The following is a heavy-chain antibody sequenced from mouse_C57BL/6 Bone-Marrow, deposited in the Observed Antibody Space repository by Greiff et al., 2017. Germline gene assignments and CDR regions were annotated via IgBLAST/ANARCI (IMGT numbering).Heavy chain of an antibody. CDR3: TTVEWLRRGYFDV. D-gene: IGHD2-2*01. CDR1: GFNIKDDY. Sequence: EVQLQQSGAELVRPGASVKLSCTASGFNIKDDYMHWVKQRPEQGVEWIGWIDPENGDTEYASKFQGKATITADTSSNTAYLQLSSLTSEDTAVYYCTTVEWLRRGYFDVWGTGTTVTVSS. CDR2: IDPENGDT. J-gene: IGHJ1*03. V-gene: IGHV14-4*01.